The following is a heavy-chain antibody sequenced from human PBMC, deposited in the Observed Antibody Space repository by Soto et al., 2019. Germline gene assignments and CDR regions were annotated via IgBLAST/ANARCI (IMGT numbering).Heavy chain of an antibody. CDR3: ARDSRTGYSSYDNYYYYGMDV. V-gene: IGHV1-69*08. Sequence: QVQLVQSGAEVKKPGSSVKVSCKASGGTFSSYTISWVRQAPGQGLEWMGRIIPILGIANYAQKFQGRVTITADKSTSTAYMELSSLRSEDTAVYYCARDSRTGYSSYDNYYYYGMDVWGQGTTVTVSS. D-gene: IGHD5-12*01. CDR2: IIPILGIA. J-gene: IGHJ6*02. CDR1: GGTFSSYT.